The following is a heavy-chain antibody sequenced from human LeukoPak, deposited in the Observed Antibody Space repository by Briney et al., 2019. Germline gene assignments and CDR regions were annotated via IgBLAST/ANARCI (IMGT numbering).Heavy chain of an antibody. J-gene: IGHJ6*02. CDR3: ARGDGDYYYYYYGMDV. Sequence: PGGSLRLSCAASGFTFSSYSMNWVRQAPGKGLEWVSSISSSSSYIYYADSVKGRFTISRDNAKNSLYLQMNSLRAEDTAVYYCARGDGDYYYYYYGMDVWGQGTTVTVSS. CDR1: GFTFSSYS. CDR2: ISSSSSYI. D-gene: IGHD4-17*01. V-gene: IGHV3-21*01.